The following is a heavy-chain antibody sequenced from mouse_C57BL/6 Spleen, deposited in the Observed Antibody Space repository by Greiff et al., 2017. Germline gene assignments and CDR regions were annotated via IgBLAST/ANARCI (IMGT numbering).Heavy chain of an antibody. Sequence: QVQLQQPGAELVRPGSSVKLSCKASGYTFTSYWMHWVKQRPIQGLEWIGNIDPSDSETHYNQKFKDKATLTVDKSSSTAYMQLSSLTSEDSAVYYCARRYGSSWYYFGYWGQGTTLTVSS. CDR1: GYTFTSYW. V-gene: IGHV1-52*01. CDR3: ARRYGSSWYYFGY. CDR2: IDPSDSET. D-gene: IGHD1-1*01. J-gene: IGHJ2*01.